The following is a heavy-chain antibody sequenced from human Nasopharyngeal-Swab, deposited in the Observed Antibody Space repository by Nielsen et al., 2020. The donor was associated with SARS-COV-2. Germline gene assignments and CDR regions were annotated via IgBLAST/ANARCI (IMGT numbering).Heavy chain of an antibody. CDR2: ISGSDGSA. CDR1: GFTFSSYA. J-gene: IGHJ4*02. Sequence: GESLKISCAASGFTFSSYAMSWVRQAPGKGLEWVSTISGSDGSAYYADSVKGRFTISRDNSGHTLCLQMNSLRAEDTAVYYCARIRTGAYFDYWGQGTLVTVSS. D-gene: IGHD1-14*01. CDR3: ARIRTGAYFDY. V-gene: IGHV3-23*01.